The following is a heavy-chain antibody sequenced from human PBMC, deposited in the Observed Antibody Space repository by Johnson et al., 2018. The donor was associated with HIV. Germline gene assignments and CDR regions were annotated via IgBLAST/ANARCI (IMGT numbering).Heavy chain of an antibody. D-gene: IGHD3-22*01. V-gene: IGHV3-30*02. CDR1: GFTFSSYG. Sequence: QVQLVESGGGVVQPGGSLRLSCAASGFTFSSYGMHWVRQAPGKGLEWVAFIRYDGSNKYYADSVKGRFTISRDISKNTLYLQMNSLRAEDTAVYYCAKDGAKYYYDSSGYRDAFDIWGQGTMVTVSS. CDR2: IRYDGSNK. J-gene: IGHJ3*02. CDR3: AKDGAKYYYDSSGYRDAFDI.